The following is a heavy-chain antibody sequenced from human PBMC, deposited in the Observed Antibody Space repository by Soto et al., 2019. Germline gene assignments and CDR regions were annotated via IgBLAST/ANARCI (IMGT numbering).Heavy chain of an antibody. Sequence: ASVKVSCKASGYTFTSYDINWVRQATGQGLEWMGWMNPNSGNTGYAQKNQGRVTMTRNTSISTAYMELSSLRSEDTAVYYCARGRHDIVVVPAAPYYYYYMDVWGKGTTVTVSS. V-gene: IGHV1-8*01. D-gene: IGHD2-2*01. J-gene: IGHJ6*03. CDR1: GYTFTSYD. CDR2: MNPNSGNT. CDR3: ARGRHDIVVVPAAPYYYYYMDV.